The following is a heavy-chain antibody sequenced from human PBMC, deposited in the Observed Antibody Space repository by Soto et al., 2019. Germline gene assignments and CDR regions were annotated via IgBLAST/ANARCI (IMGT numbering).Heavy chain of an antibody. J-gene: IGHJ4*02. CDR2: ISYDAKNK. Sequence: VQLVESGGGVVQPGRSLRLSCAAAGLTFSSYAMHWVRQAPGKGLEWVAVISYDAKNKYYADSVKGRFTISRDNSKNTLYLEMDSLGAEDTAVYYCAGYCIITSCSSGYWGQGTLVTVSS. CDR3: AGYCIITSCSSGY. V-gene: IGHV3-30*04. CDR1: GLTFSSYA. D-gene: IGHD2-2*01.